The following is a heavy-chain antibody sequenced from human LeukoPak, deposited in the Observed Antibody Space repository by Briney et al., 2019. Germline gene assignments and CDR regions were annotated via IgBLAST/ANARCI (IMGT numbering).Heavy chain of an antibody. CDR1: GFTFSSYS. D-gene: IGHD3-22*01. V-gene: IGHV3-21*01. CDR2: ISSSSSYI. J-gene: IGHJ3*02. Sequence: GGSLRLSCAASGFTFSSYSMNWVRQAPGKGLEWVSSISSSSSYIYYADSVKGRFTISRDNAKNSLYLQMNSLRAEDTAVYYCARVRDYYDSSGYPSLDAFDIWGQGTMVTVSS. CDR3: ARVRDYYDSSGYPSLDAFDI.